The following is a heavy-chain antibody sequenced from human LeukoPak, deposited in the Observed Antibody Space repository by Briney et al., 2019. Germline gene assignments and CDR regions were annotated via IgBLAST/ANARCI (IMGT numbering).Heavy chain of an antibody. CDR3: ATDPRQVYYGSGSYYNSDAFDI. J-gene: IGHJ3*02. CDR2: ISYDGSNK. Sequence: GGSLRLSCAASGFTFSSYGMHWVRQAPGKGLEWVAVISYDGSNKYYADSVKGRFTISRDNSKNTLYLQMNSLRAEDTAVYYCATDPRQVYYGSGSYYNSDAFDIWGQGTMVTVSS. CDR1: GFTFSSYG. D-gene: IGHD3-10*01. V-gene: IGHV3-30*03.